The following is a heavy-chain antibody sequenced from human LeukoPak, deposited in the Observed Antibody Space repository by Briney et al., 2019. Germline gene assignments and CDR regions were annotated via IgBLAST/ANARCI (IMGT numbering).Heavy chain of an antibody. CDR1: GGSIRSSTYY. D-gene: IGHD2-8*01. J-gene: IGHJ5*02. V-gene: IGHV4-39*07. CDR2: IHASGTT. CDR3: ARVSHASESSRRTFDP. Sequence: SETLSLTCTVSGGSIRSSTYYWGWIPQPPGQGLEWIGSIHASGTTYSNPSPESRVTISVDTSKHQFSLKLSSVTASDTALYYCARVSHASESSRRTFDPWGQGTLVTVSS.